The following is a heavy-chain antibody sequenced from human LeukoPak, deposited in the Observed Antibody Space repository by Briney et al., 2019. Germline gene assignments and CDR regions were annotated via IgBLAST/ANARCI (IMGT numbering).Heavy chain of an antibody. D-gene: IGHD2-2*01. V-gene: IGHV4-4*07. Sequence: SETLSLTCTVSGGSISNYYWNWIRQPAGKGLEWIGRIYTSGSTNYNPSPKSRVTISVDTSKNQFSLKLSSVTAADTAVYYCAREIGYCSSTSCPFDYWGQGTLVTVSS. J-gene: IGHJ4*02. CDR2: IYTSGST. CDR1: GGSISNYY. CDR3: AREIGYCSSTSCPFDY.